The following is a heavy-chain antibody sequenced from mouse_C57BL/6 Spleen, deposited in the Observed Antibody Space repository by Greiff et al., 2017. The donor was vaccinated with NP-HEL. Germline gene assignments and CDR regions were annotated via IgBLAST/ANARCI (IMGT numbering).Heavy chain of an antibody. CDR3: ARSDGPFDY. CDR2: INPSTGGT. D-gene: IGHD2-3*01. J-gene: IGHJ2*01. Sequence: VQLQQSGPELVKPGASVKISCKASGYSFTGYYMNWVKQSPEKSLEWIGEINPSTGGTTYNQKFKAKATLTVDKSSSTAYMQLKSLTSEDSAVYYCARSDGPFDYWGQGTTLTVSS. CDR1: GYSFTGYY. V-gene: IGHV1-42*01.